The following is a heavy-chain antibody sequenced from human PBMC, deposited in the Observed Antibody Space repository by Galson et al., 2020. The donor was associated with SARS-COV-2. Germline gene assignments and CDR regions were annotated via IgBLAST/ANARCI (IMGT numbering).Heavy chain of an antibody. J-gene: IGHJ3*02. CDR1: GFTVSSNY. CDR2: IYSGGST. D-gene: IGHD5-18*01. CDR3: ARVVTDAFDI. Sequence: GGSLRISCAAAGFTVSSNYMSWVRQAPGKGLEWVSVIYSGGSTYYADSVKGRFTISRDNSKNTLYLQMNSLRAEDTAVYYCARVVTDAFDIWGQGTMVTVSS. V-gene: IGHV3-53*01.